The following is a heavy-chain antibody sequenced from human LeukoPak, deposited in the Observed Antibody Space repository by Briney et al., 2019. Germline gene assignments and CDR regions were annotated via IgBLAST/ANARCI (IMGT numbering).Heavy chain of an antibody. CDR1: GFTFCNAW. Sequence: GGSLSLSCAASGFTFCNAWMSWVPHAPGGGREWVGRIKSKTDGGTTDYAAPVKGRFTISRDDSKNTLFLQMNSLKTEDAAVYYCTTYDFWSSPLDYWGQGTLVTVSS. D-gene: IGHD3-3*01. J-gene: IGHJ4*02. CDR3: TTYDFWSSPLDY. CDR2: IKSKTDGGTT. V-gene: IGHV3-15*01.